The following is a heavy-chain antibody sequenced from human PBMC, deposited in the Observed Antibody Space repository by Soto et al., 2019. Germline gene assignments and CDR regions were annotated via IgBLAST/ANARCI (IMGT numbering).Heavy chain of an antibody. CDR2: IHYRGST. CDR1: GGSVSVDSYY. V-gene: IGHV4-39*01. CDR3: ARLATTVSTPNY. Sequence: PSETLSLTCAVSGGSVSVDSYYWAWIRQPPGKGLEWIATIHYRGSTYYATSLKSRVTISIDTSMNQFSLMLASVTATDTAFYYCARLATTVSTPNYWGQGTLVTVSS. D-gene: IGHD4-17*01. J-gene: IGHJ4*02.